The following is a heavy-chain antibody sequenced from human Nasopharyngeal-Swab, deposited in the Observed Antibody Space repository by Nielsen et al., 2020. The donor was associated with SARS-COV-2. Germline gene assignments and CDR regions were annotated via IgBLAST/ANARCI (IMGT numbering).Heavy chain of an antibody. J-gene: IGHJ5*02. CDR1: GGSISSSSYY. CDR2: IYYSGST. V-gene: IGHV4-39*01. Sequence: SETLSLTCTVSGGSISSSSYYWGWIRQPPGKGLEWIGSIYYSGSTYYNPSLKSRVTISVDTSKNQFSLKLSSVTAADTAVYYCARQSGIYLWFKACWFDPWGQGTLVTVSS. CDR3: ARQSGIYLWFKACWFDP. D-gene: IGHD3-10*01.